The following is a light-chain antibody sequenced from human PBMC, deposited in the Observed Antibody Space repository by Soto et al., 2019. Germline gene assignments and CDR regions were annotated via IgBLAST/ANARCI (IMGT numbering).Light chain of an antibody. CDR3: QQYTNWPPFT. J-gene: IGKJ3*01. V-gene: IGKV3-15*01. CDR1: QSVSSN. Sequence: EIVMTQSPATLSVSPGERATLSCRASQSVSSNLAWYQQKPGQAPRLLIYGASTRATGIPARFSGSGSGPEFTLTISSLQSEDFAVYYCQQYTNWPPFTFGPGTKVDIK. CDR2: GAS.